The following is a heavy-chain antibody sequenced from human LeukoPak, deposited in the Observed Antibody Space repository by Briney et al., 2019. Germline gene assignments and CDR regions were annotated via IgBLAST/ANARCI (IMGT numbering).Heavy chain of an antibody. CDR2: IYAGGNT. CDR3: ARGLLGHCSSISCYPGAFDN. D-gene: IGHD2-2*01. Sequence: GGSLRLSCAASGIAVRTNYISWVRQAPGKGLEWVSVIYAGGNTYYADSVKGRFTISRDNSKNTVYLQVNSLRSDDTAVYYCARGLLGHCSSISCYPGAFDNWGQGTMVSVSS. V-gene: IGHV3-66*02. CDR1: GIAVRTNY. J-gene: IGHJ3*02.